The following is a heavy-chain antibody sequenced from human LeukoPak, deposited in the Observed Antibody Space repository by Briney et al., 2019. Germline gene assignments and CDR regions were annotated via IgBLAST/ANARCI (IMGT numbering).Heavy chain of an antibody. CDR3: AKDLGFRLIRTFYYYGMDV. D-gene: IGHD1/OR15-1a*01. CDR1: GFTFSSYG. J-gene: IGHJ6*02. V-gene: IGHV3-30*18. Sequence: GGSLRLSCAASGFTFSSYGMHWVRQAPGNGLEWMAVISYDGSNKYYADSVKGRFTISRDNSKNTLYLQMNSLRAEDTAVYYCAKDLGFRLIRTFYYYGMDVWGQGTTVTVSS. CDR2: ISYDGSNK.